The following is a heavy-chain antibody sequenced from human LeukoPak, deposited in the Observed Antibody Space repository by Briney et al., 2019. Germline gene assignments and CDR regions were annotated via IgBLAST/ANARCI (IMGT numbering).Heavy chain of an antibody. J-gene: IGHJ6*03. CDR3: ARNVRSEGPPFYYYYMDV. Sequence: GASVKVSCKASGYTFTCYYMHWVRQAPGQGLEWMGWINPNSGGTNYAQKFQGRVTMTRDTAISTAYMELSRLRSDDTAVYYCARNVRSEGPPFYYYYMDVWGKGTTVTVSS. CDR1: GYTFTCYY. CDR2: INPNSGGT. V-gene: IGHV1-2*02.